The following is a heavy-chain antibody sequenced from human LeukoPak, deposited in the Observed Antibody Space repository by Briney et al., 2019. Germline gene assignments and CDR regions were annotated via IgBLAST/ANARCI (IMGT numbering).Heavy chain of an antibody. J-gene: IGHJ4*02. CDR1: GGSISSYY. Sequence: TSETLSLTCTVSGGSISSYYWSWIRQPPGKGLEWIGLFYYSGSTNYNPSLKSRVTISVDTSKNQFSLKLSSVTAADTAVYYCARRVAVAGRNHFDDWGQGTLVTVSS. V-gene: IGHV4-59*08. CDR3: ARRVAVAGRNHFDD. CDR2: FYYSGST. D-gene: IGHD6-19*01.